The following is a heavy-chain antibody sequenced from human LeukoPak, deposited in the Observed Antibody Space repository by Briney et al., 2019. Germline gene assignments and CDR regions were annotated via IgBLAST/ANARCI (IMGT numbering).Heavy chain of an antibody. CDR3: AKEEQWLVRGDKGFDY. D-gene: IGHD6-19*01. CDR2: ISGSGGST. CDR1: GFTFSSYW. V-gene: IGHV3-23*01. Sequence: GGSLRLSCAASGFTFSSYWMSWVRQAPGKGLEWVSAISGSGGSTYYADSVKGRFTISRDNSKNTLYLQMNSLRAEDTAVYYCAKEEQWLVRGDKGFDYWGQGTLVTVSS. J-gene: IGHJ4*02.